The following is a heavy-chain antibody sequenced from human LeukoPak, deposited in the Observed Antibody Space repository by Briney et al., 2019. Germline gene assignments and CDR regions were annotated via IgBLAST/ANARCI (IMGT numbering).Heavy chain of an antibody. CDR2: IDIGGGTT. V-gene: IGHV3-23*01. CDR3: AKDYRGSFTD. Sequence: GGSLTLTCAASGFTVSTYAMSWVRQAPGMGLQLVSAIDIGGGTTYSADSVKGRFTISRDNSKNTLYLQMDSLRAEDTAVYFCAKDYRGSFTDWGQGTLVTVSS. D-gene: IGHD1-26*01. CDR1: GFTVSTYA. J-gene: IGHJ4*02.